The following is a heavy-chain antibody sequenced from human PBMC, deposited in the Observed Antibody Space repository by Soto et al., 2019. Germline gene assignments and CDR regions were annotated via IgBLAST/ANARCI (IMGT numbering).Heavy chain of an antibody. CDR2: MNPNSGNT. J-gene: IGHJ6*02. CDR1: GYTFTSYD. CDR3: ARVPNIAVAGRDYGMDV. Sequence: ASVKVSCKASGYTFTSYDINWVRQATGQGLEWMGWMNPNSGNTGYAQKFQGRVTMTRNTSISTAYMELSSLRSDDTAVYYCARVPNIAVAGRDYGMDVWGQGTTVTVSS. V-gene: IGHV1-8*01. D-gene: IGHD6-19*01.